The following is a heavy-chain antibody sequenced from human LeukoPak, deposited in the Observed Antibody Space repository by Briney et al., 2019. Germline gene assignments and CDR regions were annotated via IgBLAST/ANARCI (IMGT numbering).Heavy chain of an antibody. CDR3: ARESIGGYSYGYLGPFDY. Sequence: PGGSLRLSCAASGFTVSSNYMSWVRQAPGKGLEWVSVIYSGGSTYYADSVKGRFTISRDNSKNTLYLQMNSLRAEDTAVYYCARESIGGYSYGYLGPFDYWGQGTLVTVSS. CDR1: GFTVSSNY. D-gene: IGHD5-18*01. V-gene: IGHV3-66*02. CDR2: IYSGGST. J-gene: IGHJ4*02.